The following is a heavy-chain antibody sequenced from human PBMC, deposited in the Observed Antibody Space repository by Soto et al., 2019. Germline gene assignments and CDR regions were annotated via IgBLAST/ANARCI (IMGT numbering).Heavy chain of an antibody. CDR3: AKDATAVNGVWDPFDM. V-gene: IGHV3-23*01. D-gene: IGHD2-8*01. CDR2: VGGSDTDK. Sequence: EVQLLESGGGVVQPGGSLRLSCAASGFTFSAYAMSWVRQAPGKGLQWVSGVGGSDTDKHYADSVRGRFTVSRDNSKNTLYLQMNSLRVDDTAVYYCAKDATAVNGVWDPFDMWGQGTLVTVSS. CDR1: GFTFSAYA. J-gene: IGHJ4*02.